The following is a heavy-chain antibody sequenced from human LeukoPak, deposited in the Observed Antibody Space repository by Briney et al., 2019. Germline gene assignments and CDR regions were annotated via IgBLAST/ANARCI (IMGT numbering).Heavy chain of an antibody. CDR2: ISWNSGSI. Sequence: GGSLRLSCAASGFTFDDYAMHWVRQAPGKGREWVSGISWNSGSIGYADSVKGRFTISRDNAKNSLYLQMNSLRAEDTALYYCAKDIGPVGDYLFDYWGQGTLVTVSS. D-gene: IGHD4-17*01. J-gene: IGHJ4*02. V-gene: IGHV3-9*01. CDR3: AKDIGPVGDYLFDY. CDR1: GFTFDDYA.